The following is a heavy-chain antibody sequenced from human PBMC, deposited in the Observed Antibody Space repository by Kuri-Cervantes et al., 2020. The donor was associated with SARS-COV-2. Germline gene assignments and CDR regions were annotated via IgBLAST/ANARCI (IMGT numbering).Heavy chain of an antibody. CDR2: ISSLGGST. V-gene: IGHV3-64*01. D-gene: IGHD3-16*01. CDR1: GIPFSSSA. Sequence: GESLKISGAASGIPFSSSAMHWFRQAPGKGLGYVSAISSLGGSTHYATSVRGRFTISRDNSKNTLYLQMDSLRAEDTAVYYCAKEDTWYDYYDMDVWGQGTTVTGSS. CDR3: AKEDTWYDYYDMDV. J-gene: IGHJ6*02.